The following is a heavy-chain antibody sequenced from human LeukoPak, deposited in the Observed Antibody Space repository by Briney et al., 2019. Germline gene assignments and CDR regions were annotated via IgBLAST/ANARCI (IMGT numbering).Heavy chain of an antibody. V-gene: IGHV3-53*01. CDR2: IYSGGST. D-gene: IGHD3-10*01. CDR3: ARDYRFNDYYGSGSYLY. J-gene: IGHJ4*02. CDR1: GFTVSSNY. Sequence: GGSLRLSCAASGFTVSSNYMSWVRQAPGKGLEWVSVIYSGGSTYYADSVKGRFTISRDNAKNTLYLQMNSLRAEDTAVYYCARDYRFNDYYGSGSYLYWGQGTLVTVSS.